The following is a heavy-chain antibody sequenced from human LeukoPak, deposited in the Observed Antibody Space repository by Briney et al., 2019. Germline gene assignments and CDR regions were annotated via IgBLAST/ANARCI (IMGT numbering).Heavy chain of an antibody. CDR1: GVSISSYY. CDR2: IYYSGST. CDR3: ARVTGYMIEDYFDY. Sequence: SETLSLTCTVSGVSISSYYWSWIRQPPGKGLEWLGYIYYSGSTNYNPSLKRRITISVKTSKKQFSLKLSYVTAADTAVYYCARVTGYMIEDYFDYWGQGTLVTVSS. D-gene: IGHD3-22*01. J-gene: IGHJ4*02. V-gene: IGHV4-59*01.